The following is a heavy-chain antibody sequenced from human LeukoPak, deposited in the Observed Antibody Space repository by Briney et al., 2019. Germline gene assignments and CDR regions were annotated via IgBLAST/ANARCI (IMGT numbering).Heavy chain of an antibody. CDR2: ISSSSRSI. J-gene: IGHJ5*02. D-gene: IGHD2-15*01. Sequence: GGPLRLSCAASGFSLGNYPMNWVRQTPGKGLEGISFISSSSRSIDYADSVKGRFTISRDNAKNSLFLEMNSLRAEDTATYYCASLVVGQNWFDPWGQGTRVTVSS. CDR1: GFSLGNYP. V-gene: IGHV3-48*01. CDR3: ASLVVGQNWFDP.